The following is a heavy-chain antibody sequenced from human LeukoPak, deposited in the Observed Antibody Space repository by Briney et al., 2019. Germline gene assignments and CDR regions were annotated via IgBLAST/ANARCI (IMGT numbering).Heavy chain of an antibody. CDR1: GGTFSSYA. J-gene: IGHJ4*02. Sequence: ASVKVSCKASGGTFSSYAISWVRQAPGQGLEWMGGIIPNSGGTNYAQKFQGRVTMTRDTSISTAYMELRSLRSDDTAVYYCARGVHGEDFDYWGQGTLVTVSS. V-gene: IGHV1-2*02. CDR3: ARGVHGEDFDY. CDR2: IIPNSGGT.